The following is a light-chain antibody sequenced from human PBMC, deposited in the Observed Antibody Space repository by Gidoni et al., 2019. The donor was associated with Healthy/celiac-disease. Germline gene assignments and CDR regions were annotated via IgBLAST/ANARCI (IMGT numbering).Light chain of an antibody. CDR1: SRDVGRYDY. Sequence: QSALTQPHSASGSPGQSVTLSCTGPSRDVGRYDYVSWFQPHPGKAPKLLIYEVSKRPSVFPDRFSGSKSGNTASLTVSGLQAEDEAEYHCSSYAGTYSPFVFGTGTSVTV. V-gene: IGLV2-8*01. CDR2: EVS. CDR3: SSYAGTYSPFV. J-gene: IGLJ1*01.